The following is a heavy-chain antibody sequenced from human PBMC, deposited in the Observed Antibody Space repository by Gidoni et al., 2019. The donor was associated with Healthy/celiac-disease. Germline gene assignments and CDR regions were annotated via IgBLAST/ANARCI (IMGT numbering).Heavy chain of an antibody. CDR2: IKSKTDGGKT. V-gene: IGHV3-15*01. D-gene: IGHD2-21*02. CDR3: TTDFHIVVVTADY. J-gene: IGHJ4*02. Sequence: EVQLVESGGGLVKPGGSLRLSWAASGFTFSNAWMSWVRQAPGKGLEWVGRIKSKTDGGKTDYAAPVKGRFTISRDDSKNTLYLQMNSLKTEDTAVYYCTTDFHIVVVTADYWGQGTLVTVSS. CDR1: GFTFSNAW.